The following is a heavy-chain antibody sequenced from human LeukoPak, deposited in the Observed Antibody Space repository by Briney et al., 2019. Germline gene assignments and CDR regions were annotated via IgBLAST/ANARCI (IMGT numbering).Heavy chain of an antibody. CDR2: IRGRGHSFTT. V-gene: IGHV3-72*01. J-gene: IGHJ6*02. CDR1: GFIVSDYY. CDR3: ARGSGDYRDTNYYGMYV. D-gene: IGHD3-3*01. Sequence: QPGGSLRLSCASSGFIVSDYYMGWVRQAPGKGLEWVGRIRGRGHSFTTEYAASVKGRFTISRDNSQSALFLQMNSLQTEDTAVYYCARGSGDYRDTNYYGMYVWGRGTTVSVSS.